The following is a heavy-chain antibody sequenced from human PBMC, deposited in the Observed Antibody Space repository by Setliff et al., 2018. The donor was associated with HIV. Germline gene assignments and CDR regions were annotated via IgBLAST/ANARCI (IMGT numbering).Heavy chain of an antibody. J-gene: IGHJ4*02. CDR1: GYSISSGYY. CDR3: ARRWTYYDLRGDY. Sequence: PSVTLSLTCTVSGYSISSGYYWGWVRQPPGKGLEWIASIYHSGSAYYNPSLRSRVTISVDTSKNQFSLKLSSVTAADTAVYYCARRWTYYDLRGDYWGQGTLVTVSS. V-gene: IGHV4-38-2*02. D-gene: IGHD3-16*01. CDR2: IYHSGSA.